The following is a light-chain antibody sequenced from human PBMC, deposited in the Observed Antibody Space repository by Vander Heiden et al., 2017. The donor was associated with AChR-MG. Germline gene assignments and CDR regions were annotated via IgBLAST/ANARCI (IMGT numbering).Light chain of an antibody. CDR3: QQYSNWPPIT. CDR1: QSVSSN. CDR2: GAS. J-gene: IGKJ3*01. Sequence: EIVMTQSPVTLSVSPGERATLSCRASQSVSSNLAWYQQKPGQAPRLLIYGASTRVSGIPARFSGSGSGTEFTLTISSLQSEDFAVYYCQQYSNWPPITFGPGTKVDIK. V-gene: IGKV3-15*01.